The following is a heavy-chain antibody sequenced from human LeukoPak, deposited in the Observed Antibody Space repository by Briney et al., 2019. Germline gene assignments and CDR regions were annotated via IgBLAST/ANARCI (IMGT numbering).Heavy chain of an antibody. CDR1: GFTFSSYW. CDR2: IKQDGSEK. Sequence: PGGSLRLSCAASGFTFSSYWMSWVRQAPGKGLEWVANIKQDGSEKYYVDSVKGRFTISRDNAKNSLYLQMNSLRAEDTAVYYCVRDHVATITAPFDYWGQGTLVTVSS. CDR3: VRDHVATITAPFDY. J-gene: IGHJ4*02. D-gene: IGHD5-12*01. V-gene: IGHV3-7*01.